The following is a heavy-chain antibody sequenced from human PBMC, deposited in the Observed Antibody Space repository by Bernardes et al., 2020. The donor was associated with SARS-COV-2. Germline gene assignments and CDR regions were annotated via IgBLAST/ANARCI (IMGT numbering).Heavy chain of an antibody. V-gene: IGHV3-21*06. Sequence: GGSLRLSCAASGFTFSSYSFKWVRQAPGKGPERVSSISGGGDSTTYADSMKGRFTISRDNAKNLLYLQMNSLRVEDTAVYYCAREIDIPVGGKFRPPDYWGLGARVTVAS. CDR2: ISGGGDST. CDR1: GFTFSSYS. D-gene: IGHD2-15*01. J-gene: IGHJ4*01. CDR3: AREIDIPVGGKFRPPDY.